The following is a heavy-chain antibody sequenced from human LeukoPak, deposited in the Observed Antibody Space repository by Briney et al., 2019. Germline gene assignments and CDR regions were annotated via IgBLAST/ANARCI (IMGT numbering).Heavy chain of an antibody. CDR2: MNPNSGNT. J-gene: IGHJ6*03. V-gene: IGHV1-8*03. Sequence: ASVKVSCKASGYTFTSYDINWVRQATGQGPEWMGWMNPNSGNTGYAQKFQGRVTITRNTSISTAYMELSSLRSEDTAVYYCARAEAAGWYYYMDVWGKGTTVTVSS. D-gene: IGHD2-15*01. CDR3: ARAEAAGWYYYMDV. CDR1: GYTFTSYD.